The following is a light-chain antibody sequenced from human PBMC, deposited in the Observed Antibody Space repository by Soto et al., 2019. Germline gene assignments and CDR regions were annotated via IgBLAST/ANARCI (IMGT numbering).Light chain of an antibody. CDR3: QQATSFPRS. J-gene: IGKJ3*01. Sequence: DIPMTQSPSSVSASVGDRVSITCRASQDIGTWLAWYQQKPGKAPRLVIYAASTLQSGVPSRFSGSGSGTDFTLTINSLQPEDFATYYCQQATSFPRSFGPGIKVDIK. CDR1: QDIGTW. V-gene: IGKV1D-12*01. CDR2: AAS.